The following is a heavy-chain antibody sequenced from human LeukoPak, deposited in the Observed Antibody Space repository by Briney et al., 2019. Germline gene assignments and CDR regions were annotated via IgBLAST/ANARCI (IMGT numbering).Heavy chain of an antibody. D-gene: IGHD2-15*01. CDR3: AKEEVGYCSGGSCYSFNY. CDR2: ISYDGSDK. V-gene: IGHV3-30*18. CDR1: GFTFSDHY. Sequence: GSLRLSCAASGFTFSDHYMDWVRQAPGKGLEWVAAISYDGSDKYNSDSVKGRFTISRDNSKNTLNLQMNSLRPEDTAIYYCAKEEVGYCSGGSCYSFNYWGQGTLVTVSS. J-gene: IGHJ4*02.